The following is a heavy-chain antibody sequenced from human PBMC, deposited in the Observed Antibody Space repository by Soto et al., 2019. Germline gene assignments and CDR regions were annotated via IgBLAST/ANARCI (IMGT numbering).Heavy chain of an antibody. CDR1: GGSFSGYY. CDR3: AGREYSSSSFNYCYYGMDV. Sequence: QVQLQQWGAGLLKPSETLSLTCAVYGGSFSGYYWSWIRQPPGKGLEWIGEINHSGSTNYNPSLKSRVTISVDTSKNQFSLKLSSVTAADTSVYYCAGREYSSSSFNYCYYGMDVWGQGTTVTVSS. V-gene: IGHV4-34*01. D-gene: IGHD6-6*01. CDR2: INHSGST. J-gene: IGHJ6*02.